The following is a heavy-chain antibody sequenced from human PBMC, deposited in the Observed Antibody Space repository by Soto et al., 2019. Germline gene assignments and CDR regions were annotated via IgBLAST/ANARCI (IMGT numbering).Heavy chain of an antibody. D-gene: IGHD1-1*01. CDR1: GGSISSGGYS. J-gene: IGHJ4*02. V-gene: IGHV4-30-2*01. Sequence: SETLSLTCAVSGGSISSGGYSWSWIRQPPGKGLEWIGSINYGGSPDYNPSLKSRVTMSVDKSRNQLSLTLNSVTAADTAVYYCATEDSMNWTHDYWGQGTLVTVSS. CDR2: INYGGSP. CDR3: ATEDSMNWTHDY.